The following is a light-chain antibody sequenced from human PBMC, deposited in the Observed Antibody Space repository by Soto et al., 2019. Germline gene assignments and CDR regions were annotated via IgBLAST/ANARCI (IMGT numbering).Light chain of an antibody. Sequence: EIVLTQSPGTLSLSPGERATLSCRAGQSVSSSYLAWYQQKPGQAPRLLIYGASSRATGIPDRFSGSGSGTDFTLTISRLEPEDFAVYYCHQYDNSPLTFGEGTKVEIK. CDR2: GAS. J-gene: IGKJ4*01. CDR1: QSVSSSY. CDR3: HQYDNSPLT. V-gene: IGKV3-20*01.